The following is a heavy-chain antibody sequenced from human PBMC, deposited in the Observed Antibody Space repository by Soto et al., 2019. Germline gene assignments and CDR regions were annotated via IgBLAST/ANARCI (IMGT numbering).Heavy chain of an antibody. J-gene: IGHJ4*02. CDR3: ARGGYDFWSGYYIGDY. Sequence: QVQLVQSGAEVKKPGASVKVSCKASGYTLTSYDINWVRQATGQGLEWMGWMNPNSGNTGYAQKFQGRVTMTRNTSISTAYMELSSLRSEDTAVYYCARGGYDFWSGYYIGDYWGQGTLVTVSS. CDR1: GYTLTSYD. D-gene: IGHD3-3*01. CDR2: MNPNSGNT. V-gene: IGHV1-8*01.